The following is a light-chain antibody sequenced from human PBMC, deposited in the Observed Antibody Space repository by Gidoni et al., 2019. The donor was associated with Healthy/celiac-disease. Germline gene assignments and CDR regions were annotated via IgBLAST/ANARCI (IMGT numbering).Light chain of an antibody. V-gene: IGKV3-11*01. CDR3: QQRSNWPPA. J-gene: IGKJ4*01. CDR1: QSVSSY. Sequence: EIVLTQSPATLSLSPGERATLSCRASQSVSSYLAWYQQKPGQAPRVLIYDASNRATGIPARFSGSGSGTDFTLTISSLEPEDFAVYYCQQRSNWPPAFGGGTKVEI. CDR2: DAS.